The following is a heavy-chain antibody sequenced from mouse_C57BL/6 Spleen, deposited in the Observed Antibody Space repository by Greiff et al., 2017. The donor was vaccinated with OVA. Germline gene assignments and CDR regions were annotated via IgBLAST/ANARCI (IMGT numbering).Heavy chain of an antibody. Sequence: VQLQQPGAELVKPGASVKMSCKASGYTFTSYWITWVKQRPGQGLEWIGDIYPGSGSTHYNEKFKSKATLTVDKSSSTAYMQLSILTSEDSAVYYCARSPFYYGSRGGAMDYWGQGTSVTVSS. V-gene: IGHV1-55*01. D-gene: IGHD1-1*01. CDR3: ARSPFYYGSRGGAMDY. CDR1: GYTFTSYW. CDR2: IYPGSGST. J-gene: IGHJ4*01.